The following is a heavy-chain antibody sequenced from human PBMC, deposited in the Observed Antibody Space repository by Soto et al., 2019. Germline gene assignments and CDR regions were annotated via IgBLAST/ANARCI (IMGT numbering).Heavy chain of an antibody. V-gene: IGHV2-5*02. D-gene: IGHD6-19*01. Sequence: QITLKESGPTLVKPTQTLTLTCTFSGFSLSSPAVGANWIRQPPGKALEWLALIYWDDDKQYSPSLKSRVTITKDTSKNQVVLTMANMDPVDTATYYCAHGSGWLSDYWGQGILVTVSS. J-gene: IGHJ4*02. CDR1: GFSLSSPAVG. CDR3: AHGSGWLSDY. CDR2: IYWDDDK.